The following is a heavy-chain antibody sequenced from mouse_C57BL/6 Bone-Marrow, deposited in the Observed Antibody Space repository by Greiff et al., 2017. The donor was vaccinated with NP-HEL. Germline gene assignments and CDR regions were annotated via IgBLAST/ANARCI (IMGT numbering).Heavy chain of an antibody. CDR2: IHPNSGST. CDR3: ARNRWLGDYFDY. Sequence: QVQLQQPGAELVKPGASVKLSCKASGYTFTSYWMHWVKQRPGQGLEWIGMIHPNSGSTNYNEKFKSKATLTVDKSSSTAYMQLSSLTSEDSAVYYCARNRWLGDYFDYWGQGTTLTVSS. J-gene: IGHJ2*01. D-gene: IGHD2-14*01. CDR1: GYTFTSYW. V-gene: IGHV1-64*01.